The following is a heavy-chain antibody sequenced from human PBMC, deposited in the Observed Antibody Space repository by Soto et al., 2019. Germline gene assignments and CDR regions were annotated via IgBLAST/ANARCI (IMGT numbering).Heavy chain of an antibody. CDR2: FSYSGST. V-gene: IGHV4-39*01. J-gene: IGHJ5*02. D-gene: IGHD6-19*01. CDR1: GGSISSGSYY. Sequence: SETLSLTCTVSGGSISSGSYYWDWIRQPPGRGLEWIGSFSYSGSTYYNPSLKSRVTISVDTSNNHFSLRLSSVTAADTAVYYCARLQWLVPENWFDPWGQGTLVTVSS. CDR3: ARLQWLVPENWFDP.